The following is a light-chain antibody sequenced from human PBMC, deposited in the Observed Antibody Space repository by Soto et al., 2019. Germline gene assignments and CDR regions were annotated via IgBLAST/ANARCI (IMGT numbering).Light chain of an antibody. CDR1: QGIGSW. CDR3: QPANRFPRT. Sequence: DIQMTQSPSSVSASIGDRVTITCRASQGIGSWLVWYQQKPGKAPKLLISATSRLQSGVPSRFSGRGSGTEFTLHNPSLQPEKSATYHLQPANRFPRTVRQGTKGEIK. CDR2: ATS. J-gene: IGKJ1*01. V-gene: IGKV1-12*01.